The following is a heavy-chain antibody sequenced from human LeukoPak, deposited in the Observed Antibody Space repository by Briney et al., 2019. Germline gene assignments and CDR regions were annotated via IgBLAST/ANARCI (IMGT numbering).Heavy chain of an antibody. CDR1: GYTFTSYD. CDR3: ARGVGSEWLRLKSRYFDY. CDR2: MNPNSGNA. J-gene: IGHJ4*02. D-gene: IGHD5-12*01. Sequence: ASVKVSCKASGYTFTSYDINWVRQATGQGLEWMGWMNPNSGNAGYAQKFQGRVTMTRNTSISTAYMELSSLRSEDTAVYYCARGVGSEWLRLKSRYFDYWGQGTLVTVSS. V-gene: IGHV1-8*01.